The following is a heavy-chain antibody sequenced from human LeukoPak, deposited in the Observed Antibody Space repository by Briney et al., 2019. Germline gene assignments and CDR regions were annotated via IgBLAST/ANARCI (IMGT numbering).Heavy chain of an antibody. D-gene: IGHD1-26*01. CDR2: ISWNSDKV. V-gene: IGHV3-9*01. J-gene: IGHJ5*02. Sequence: GGSLRLSCAASGFTFGNYAMHWVRQAPGKGLEWVSGISWNSDKVGYADSVKGRFTISRDNARNYLFLQMSSLRAEDTAFYYCAKGGSYSPWGQGTLVTVSS. CDR3: AKGGSYSP. CDR1: GFTFGNYA.